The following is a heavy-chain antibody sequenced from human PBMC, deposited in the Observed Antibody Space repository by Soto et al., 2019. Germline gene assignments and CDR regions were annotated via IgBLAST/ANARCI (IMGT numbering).Heavy chain of an antibody. V-gene: IGHV2-5*02. J-gene: IGHJ4*02. CDR2: IYWDDDK. CDR3: AHIQFPLGDYGGQYYFDH. D-gene: IGHD4-17*01. Sequence: QITLKESGPTLVKPTQTLTLTCTFSGFSLSTSTMGVGWIRQPPGKALEWLAIIYWDDDKRYSPSLKSRLTSTEDPSKHQVVLTMTNMDPVDTATYYCAHIQFPLGDYGGQYYFDHWGQGTLVTVSS. CDR1: GFSLSTSTMG.